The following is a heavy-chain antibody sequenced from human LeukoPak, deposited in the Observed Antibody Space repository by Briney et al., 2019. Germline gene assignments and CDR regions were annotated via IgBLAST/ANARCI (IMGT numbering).Heavy chain of an antibody. CDR3: AKDMTAMVRGVIPWFDP. CDR2: ISWNSGSI. CDR1: GFTFDDYA. Sequence: PGGSLRLSCAASGFTFDDYAMHWVRQAPGKGLEWVSGISWNSGSIGYADPVEGRFTISRDNAKNSLYLQMNSLRAEDTALYYCAKDMTAMVRGVIPWFDPWGQGTLVTVSS. J-gene: IGHJ5*02. V-gene: IGHV3-9*01. D-gene: IGHD3-10*01.